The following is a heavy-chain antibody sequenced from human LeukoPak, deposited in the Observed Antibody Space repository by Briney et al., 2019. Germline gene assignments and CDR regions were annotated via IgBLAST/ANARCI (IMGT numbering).Heavy chain of an antibody. Sequence: PSEALSLTCTVSGGSISSYYWSWIRQPAGKGLEWIGRIYTSGSTNYNPSLKSRVTMSVDTSKNQFSLKLSSVTAADTAVYYCARGLKRNDQYQLLLEDYFDYWGQGTLVTVSS. CDR1: GGSISSYY. CDR2: IYTSGST. CDR3: ARGLKRNDQYQLLLEDYFDY. D-gene: IGHD2-2*01. J-gene: IGHJ4*02. V-gene: IGHV4-4*07.